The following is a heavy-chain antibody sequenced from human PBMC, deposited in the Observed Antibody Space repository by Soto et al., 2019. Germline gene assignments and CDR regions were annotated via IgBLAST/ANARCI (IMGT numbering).Heavy chain of an antibody. J-gene: IGHJ6*02. D-gene: IGHD3-22*01. Sequence: ASVKVSCKVSGYTLTELSMHWVRQAPGKGLEWMGGFDPEDGETIYAQKFQGRVTMTEDTSTDTAYMELSSLRSEDTAVYYCATSKRRLVVTDYYYGMDVWGQGTTVTVSS. CDR3: ATSKRRLVVTDYYYGMDV. V-gene: IGHV1-24*01. CDR1: GYTLTELS. CDR2: FDPEDGET.